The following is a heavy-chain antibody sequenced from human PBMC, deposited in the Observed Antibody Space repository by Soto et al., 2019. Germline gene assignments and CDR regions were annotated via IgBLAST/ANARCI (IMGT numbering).Heavy chain of an antibody. CDR3: ARTVVVGNLVD. V-gene: IGHV3-33*01. CDR1: GFTFSSYG. D-gene: IGHD2-15*01. J-gene: IGHJ4*02. Sequence: QVQLVESGGGVVQPGRSLRLSCAASGFTFSSYGMHWVRQAPGKGLEWVAVIWYDGSNKYYAGSVKGRFTISRDNSKNTLYLQMNSLRAEDTAVYYCARTVVVGNLVDWGQGTLVTVSS. CDR2: IWYDGSNK.